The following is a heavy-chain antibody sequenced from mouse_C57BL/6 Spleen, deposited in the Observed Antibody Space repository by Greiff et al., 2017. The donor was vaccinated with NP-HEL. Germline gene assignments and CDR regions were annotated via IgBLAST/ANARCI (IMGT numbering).Heavy chain of an antibody. CDR1: GYTFTSYG. D-gene: IGHD4-1*01. Sequence: QVQLKQSGAELARPGASVKLSCKASGYTFTSYGISWVKQRTGQGLEWIGEIYPRSGNTYYNEKFKGKATLTADKSSSTAYMELRSLTSEDSAVYFCARRWDWFAYWGQGTLVTVSA. CDR3: ARRWDWFAY. J-gene: IGHJ3*01. V-gene: IGHV1-81*01. CDR2: IYPRSGNT.